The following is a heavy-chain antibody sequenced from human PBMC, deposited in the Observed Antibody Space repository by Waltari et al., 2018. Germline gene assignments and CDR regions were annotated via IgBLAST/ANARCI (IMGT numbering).Heavy chain of an antibody. CDR3: AKDAFGNTYLDH. V-gene: IGHV3-30*18. CDR2: ASFDGSTT. D-gene: IGHD3-10*01. Sequence: QVKLVESGGGVVQPGMSLRLSCTASGYSLSHFGMRWVRQAPGKGLEWVALASFDGSTTYYADSVRGRFTISRDNSKNTLYLDINTLRVDDTAIYYCAKDAFGNTYLDHWGQGTLVTVSS. CDR1: GYSLSHFG. J-gene: IGHJ5*02.